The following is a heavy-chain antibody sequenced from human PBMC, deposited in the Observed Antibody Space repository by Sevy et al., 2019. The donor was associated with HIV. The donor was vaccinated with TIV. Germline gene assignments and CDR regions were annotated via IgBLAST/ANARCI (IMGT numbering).Heavy chain of an antibody. V-gene: IGHV3-53*01. CDR3: ARDRITYSYDTSGYYTSGYGMDV. J-gene: IGHJ6*02. D-gene: IGHD3-22*01. Sequence: GGSLRLSCAASGFNVSSNYMNWVRQAPGKGLEWVSVIYSGANTYYADSVKGRFTISRDTSKNTLYLQMSSLRAEDTAVYYCARDRITYSYDTSGYYTSGYGMDVWGQGTTVTVSS. CDR2: IYSGANT. CDR1: GFNVSSNY.